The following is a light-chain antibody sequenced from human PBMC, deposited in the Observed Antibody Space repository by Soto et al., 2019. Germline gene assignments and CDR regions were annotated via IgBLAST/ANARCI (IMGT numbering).Light chain of an antibody. V-gene: IGLV2-11*01. CDR3: SLYAGTFYG. CDR1: SNNDGTSDF. Sequence: QSALSQPRPMSASPGQSGTISCTGTSNNDGTSDFVSWYQQHPAKAPRLMIFYFSERPSRVPDRFSGSKSGNTPSLPISCLQSGDEADYYCSLYAGTFYGFGAGTKGTVL. CDR2: YFS. J-gene: IGLJ1*01.